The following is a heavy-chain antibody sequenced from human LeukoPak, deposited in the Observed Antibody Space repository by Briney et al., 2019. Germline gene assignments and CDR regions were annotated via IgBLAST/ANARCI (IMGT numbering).Heavy chain of an antibody. CDR2: INHSGST. CDR3: ARGLLTGSYYFDY. V-gene: IGHV4-34*01. D-gene: IGHD3-9*01. Sequence: SETLSLTCAVYGGSFSGYYWSWIRQPPGKGLEWIGEINHSGSTTYNPSLKSRVTISVDTSKNQFSLKLSSVTAADTAVYYCARGLLTGSYYFDYWGQGTLVTVSS. CDR1: GGSFSGYY. J-gene: IGHJ4*02.